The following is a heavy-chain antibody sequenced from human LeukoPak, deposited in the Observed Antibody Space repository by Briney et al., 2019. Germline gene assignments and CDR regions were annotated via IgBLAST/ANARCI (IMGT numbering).Heavy chain of an antibody. V-gene: IGHV1-18*01. Sequence: ASVKVSCKDSGYTFTSYGISWVRQAPGQGLEWMGWISAYNGNTNYAQKLQGRVTMTTDTSTSTAYMELRSLRSDDTAVYYCATDQPSELLLPDYYYGMDVWGQGTTVTVSS. J-gene: IGHJ6*02. CDR2: ISAYNGNT. D-gene: IGHD3-22*01. CDR1: GYTFTSYG. CDR3: ATDQPSELLLPDYYYGMDV.